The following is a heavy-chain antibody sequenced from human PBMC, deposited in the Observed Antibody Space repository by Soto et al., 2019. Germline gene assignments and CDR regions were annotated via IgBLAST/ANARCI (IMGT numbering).Heavy chain of an antibody. Sequence: GASVKVSCKASGGTFSSYTISWVRQAPGQGLEWMGRIIPILGIANYAQKFQGRVTITADKSTSTAYMELSSLRSEDTAVYYCARDPYYGSGSYRVYYYYYGMDVWGQGTTVTVSS. J-gene: IGHJ6*02. D-gene: IGHD3-10*01. CDR1: GGTFSSYT. CDR2: IIPILGIA. V-gene: IGHV1-69*04. CDR3: ARDPYYGSGSYRVYYYYYGMDV.